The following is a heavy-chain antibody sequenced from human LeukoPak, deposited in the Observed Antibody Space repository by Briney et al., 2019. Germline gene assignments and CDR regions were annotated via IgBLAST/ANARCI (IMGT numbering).Heavy chain of an antibody. CDR3: ARELTTNAFDI. D-gene: IGHD4-17*01. Sequence: PSQTLSLTCSVSGGSISSGDYYWSWIRQPPGKGLEWIGYIYYSGSTYYNPSLKSRVTISVDMSKNQFSLKLSSVTAADTAVYYCARELTTNAFDIWGQGTMVTVSS. V-gene: IGHV4-30-4*08. J-gene: IGHJ3*02. CDR1: GGSISSGDYY. CDR2: IYYSGST.